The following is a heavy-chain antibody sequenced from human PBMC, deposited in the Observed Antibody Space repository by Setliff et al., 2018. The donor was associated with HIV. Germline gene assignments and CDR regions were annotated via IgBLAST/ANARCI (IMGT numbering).Heavy chain of an antibody. V-gene: IGHV1-69*06. J-gene: IGHJ4*01. CDR3: ARDGWDYYGSGTYPPWYYFDS. CDR2: IIPILATS. Sequence: SVKVSCKASGDTFRSYAISWVRQAPGQGLEWMGRIIPILATSNYTQKFQGRVTITADKSTRTAYMELSSLRSEDTAVYYCARDGWDYYGSGTYPPWYYFDSWGQGTLVTVSS. D-gene: IGHD3-10*01. CDR1: GDTFRSYA.